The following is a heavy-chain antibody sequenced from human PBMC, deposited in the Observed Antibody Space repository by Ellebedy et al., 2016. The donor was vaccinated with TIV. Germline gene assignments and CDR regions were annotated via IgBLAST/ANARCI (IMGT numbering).Heavy chain of an antibody. CDR3: AKDRDDDGDFVFDS. V-gene: IGHV3-23*01. D-gene: IGHD4-17*01. J-gene: IGHJ4*02. Sequence: GGSLRLXCRASGFTFSSYVMSWVRQAPGKGLKWVSGLSRSGDTTYYADSVKGRFTISRDNPKNTLYLQMNSLRAEDTAVCYCAKDRDDDGDFVFDSWGQGTLVTVSA. CDR1: GFTFSSYV. CDR2: LSRSGDTT.